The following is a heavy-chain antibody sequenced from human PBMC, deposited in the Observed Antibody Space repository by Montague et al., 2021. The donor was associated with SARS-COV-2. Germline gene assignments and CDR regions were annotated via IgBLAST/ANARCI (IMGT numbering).Heavy chain of an antibody. CDR3: ASPTYYYDSSGYDAFDI. CDR2: IYYSGST. D-gene: IGHD3-22*01. Sequence: SETLSLTCTVSGSSIGSSSYYWGWIRQPPGKGLEWIVSIYYSGSTYYNPTLKSRVTISVDTSKNQFYLKLSSVTAADTAVYYCASPTYYYDSSGYDAFDIWGQGTMVTVSS. CDR1: GSSIGSSSYY. J-gene: IGHJ3*02. V-gene: IGHV4-39*01.